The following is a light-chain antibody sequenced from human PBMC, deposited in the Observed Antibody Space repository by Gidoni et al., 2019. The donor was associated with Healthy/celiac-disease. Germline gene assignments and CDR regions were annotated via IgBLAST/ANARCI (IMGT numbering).Light chain of an antibody. J-gene: IGKJ1*01. V-gene: IGKV3-20*01. Sequence: EIVLTQSPGTLSLSPGERATLSCRARQSVSSSYLAWYQQKPGQAPRLLIYGASSRATGIPDRFSGSGSGTDFTLTISRLEPEDFAVYYCQQYGSSPGTFXXXTRVEIK. CDR2: GAS. CDR3: QQYGSSPGT. CDR1: QSVSSSY.